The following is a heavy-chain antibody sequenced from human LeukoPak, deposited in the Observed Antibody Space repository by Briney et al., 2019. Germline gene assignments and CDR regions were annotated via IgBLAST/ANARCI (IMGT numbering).Heavy chain of an antibody. D-gene: IGHD1-26*01. CDR3: ARSQTGGTFDY. V-gene: IGHV4-34*01. CDR1: GVSFSGYY. J-gene: IGHJ4*02. CDR2: INHSGST. Sequence: SETLSLTCAVYGVSFSGYYWSWIRQPPGKGLEWIGEINHSGSTNYNPSLKSRVTISVDTSKNQFSLQLRSVTPEDTAVYYCARSQTGGTFDYWGQGALVTVSS.